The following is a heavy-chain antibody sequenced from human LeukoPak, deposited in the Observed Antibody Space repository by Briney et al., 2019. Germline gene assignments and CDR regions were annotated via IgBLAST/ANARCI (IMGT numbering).Heavy chain of an antibody. D-gene: IGHD3-3*01. CDR1: GFTFSSYS. CDR2: ISSSSSYI. Sequence: GGSLRLSCAASGFTFSSYSMNWVRQAPGKGLEWVSSISSSSSYIYYADSMKGRFTISRDNAKNSLYLQMNSLRAEDTAVYYCARDAVDFWSGYNIDYWGQGTLVTVSS. CDR3: ARDAVDFWSGYNIDY. J-gene: IGHJ4*02. V-gene: IGHV3-21*01.